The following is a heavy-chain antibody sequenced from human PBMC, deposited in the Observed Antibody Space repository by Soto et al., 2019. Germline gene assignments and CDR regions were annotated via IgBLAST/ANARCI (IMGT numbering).Heavy chain of an antibody. CDR2: INPSGGSA. V-gene: IGHV1-46*01. Sequence: ASVKVSCKASGYTFTSYYMHWVRQAPGQGLEWMGIINPSGGSASYAQKFQGRVTMTRDTSTSTVYMELSSLRSEDTAVYYCAHSSSWYEAWFDPWGQGTLVTVSS. CDR1: GYTFTSYY. D-gene: IGHD6-13*01. CDR3: AHSSSWYEAWFDP. J-gene: IGHJ5*02.